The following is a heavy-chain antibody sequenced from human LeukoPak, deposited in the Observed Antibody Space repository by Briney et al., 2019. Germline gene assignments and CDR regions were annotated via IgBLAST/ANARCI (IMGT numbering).Heavy chain of an antibody. J-gene: IGHJ5*02. CDR3: ASMGGQVPDGSWFDP. Sequence: SETLSLTCTVSGGSISSGGYYWSWIRQHPGKGLEWIGYIYYSGGTYYNPSLKSRVTISVDTSKNQFSLKLSSVTAADTAVYYCASMGGQVPDGSWFDPWGQGTQVTVSS. V-gene: IGHV4-31*03. CDR2: IYYSGGT. D-gene: IGHD1-14*01. CDR1: GGSISSGGYY.